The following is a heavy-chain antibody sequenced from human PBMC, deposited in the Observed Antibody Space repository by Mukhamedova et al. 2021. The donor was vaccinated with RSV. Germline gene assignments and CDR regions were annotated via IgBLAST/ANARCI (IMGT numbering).Heavy chain of an antibody. V-gene: IGHV5-10-1*01. D-gene: IGHD3-16*02. J-gene: IGHJ6*03. CDR2: IDPSDSYT. Sequence: GRIDPSDSYTNYSPSFQGHVTISADMSISTAYLQWSSLKASDTAMYYCARLVKGTPYYYMDVWGKGTTVTVSS. CDR3: ARLVKGTPYYYMDV.